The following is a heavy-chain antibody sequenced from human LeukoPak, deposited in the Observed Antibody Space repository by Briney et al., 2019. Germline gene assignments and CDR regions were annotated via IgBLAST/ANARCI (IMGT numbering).Heavy chain of an antibody. J-gene: IGHJ4*02. CDR3: ARVRRSAYSGYDWGHLDS. D-gene: IGHD5-12*01. Sequence: GGSLSLSCAASRFTFSDYYMTWIRHATGKGREWITNINQKSYTILYRDSVKGRFTISRDNAKDSLYLHMNSRRVEDTAVYYCARVRRSAYSGYDWGHLDSWGQGTLVAASS. CDR2: INQKSYTI. CDR1: RFTFSDYY. V-gene: IGHV3-11*01.